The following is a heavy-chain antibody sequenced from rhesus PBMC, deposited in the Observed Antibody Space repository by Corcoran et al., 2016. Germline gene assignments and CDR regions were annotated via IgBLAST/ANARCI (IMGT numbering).Heavy chain of an antibody. V-gene: IGHV4-169*02. CDR3: AREGAAGQGYYGLDS. CDR1: GGSISSSY. D-gene: IGHD6-13*01. J-gene: IGHJ6*01. Sequence: QLQLQESGPGLVKPSETLSVTCAVSGGSISSSYWSWIRQAPGKGLEWIGYIYGSGSSTNYNPSRKSRVTLSVDTAKNQLSLKLSSVTAADTAVYYCAREGAAGQGYYGLDSWGQGVVVTVSS. CDR2: IYGSGSST.